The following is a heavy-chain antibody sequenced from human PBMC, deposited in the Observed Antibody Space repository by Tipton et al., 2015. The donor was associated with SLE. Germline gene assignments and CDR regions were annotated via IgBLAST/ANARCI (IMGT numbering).Heavy chain of an antibody. CDR1: GGSISSASYY. Sequence: TLSLTCTVSGGSISSASYYWGWIRQPPGKGLEWIGSIYYSGSTHFNPSLKSRVTMSVDKSKNQFSLRLTTVTAADTAMYYCARDGGGIDFWTGYFFDYWGQGTLVSVPS. V-gene: IGHV4-39*07. CDR2: IYYSGST. CDR3: ARDGGGIDFWTGYFFDY. D-gene: IGHD3/OR15-3a*01. J-gene: IGHJ4*02.